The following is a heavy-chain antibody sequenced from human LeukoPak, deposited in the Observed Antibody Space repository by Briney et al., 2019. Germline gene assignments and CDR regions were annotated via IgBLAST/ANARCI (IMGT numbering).Heavy chain of an antibody. Sequence: ASVKVSCKASGYTFTSYYMHWVRQAPGQGLEWMGIINPSGGSTSYAQKFQGRVTMTRDMSTSTVYMELSSLRSEDTAVYYCARDLGFLEEYNWFDPWGQGTLVTVS. V-gene: IGHV1-46*01. CDR2: INPSGGST. J-gene: IGHJ5*02. CDR1: GYTFTSYY. D-gene: IGHD3-3*01. CDR3: ARDLGFLEEYNWFDP.